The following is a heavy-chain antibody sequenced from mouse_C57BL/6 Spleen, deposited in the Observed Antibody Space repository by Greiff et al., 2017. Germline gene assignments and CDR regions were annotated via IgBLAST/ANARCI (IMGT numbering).Heavy chain of an antibody. CDR1: GYTFTSYW. D-gene: IGHD2-5*01. CDR2: IYPGSGST. J-gene: IGHJ4*01. Sequence: QVQLQQSGAELVKPGASVKMSCKASGYTFTSYWITWVKQRTGQGLEWIGDIYPGSGSTNYNEKFKSKATLTVDTSSSTAYMQLSSLTSEDSAVYYGARSGYSNRVDYAMDYWGQGTSVTVSS. V-gene: IGHV1-55*01. CDR3: ARSGYSNRVDYAMDY.